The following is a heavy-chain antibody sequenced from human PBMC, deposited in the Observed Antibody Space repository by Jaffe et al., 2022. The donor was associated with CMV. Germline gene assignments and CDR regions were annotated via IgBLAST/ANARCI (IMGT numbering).Heavy chain of an antibody. CDR2: ISSSGSTI. V-gene: IGHV3-48*03. Sequence: EVQLVESGGGLVQPGGSLRLSCAASGFTFSSYEMNWVRQAPGKGLEWVSYISSSGSTIYYADSVKGRFTISRDNAKNSLYLQMNSLRAEDTAVYYCARDLAQDDSSGYASLDAFDIWGQGTMVTVSS. D-gene: IGHD3-22*01. CDR1: GFTFSSYE. J-gene: IGHJ3*02. CDR3: ARDLAQDDSSGYASLDAFDI.